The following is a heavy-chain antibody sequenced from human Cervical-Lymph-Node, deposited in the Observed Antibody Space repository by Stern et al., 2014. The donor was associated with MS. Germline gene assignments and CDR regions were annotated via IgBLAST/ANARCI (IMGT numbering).Heavy chain of an antibody. CDR3: ARCSAVAGTDY. J-gene: IGHJ4*02. Sequence: VQLVESGGGVVQPGRSLRLSCAASGFTFSSYGMHWVRQAPGKGLEWGTVIWPDGSNKYYAASVKGRFTISRDNSKNTVHLQMNSLRAEDTAIYYCARCSAVAGTDYWGQGTLVTVSS. D-gene: IGHD6-19*01. CDR2: IWPDGSNK. CDR1: GFTFSSYG. V-gene: IGHV3-33*01.